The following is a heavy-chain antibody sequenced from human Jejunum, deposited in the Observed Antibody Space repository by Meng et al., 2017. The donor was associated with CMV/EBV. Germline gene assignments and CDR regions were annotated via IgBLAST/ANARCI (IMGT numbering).Heavy chain of an antibody. Sequence: SCKASGYSFLIYDISWVRQATGQGLEWMGWMNPNSGDTGYAQKFQGRVAMTRNTSISTAYMELSRLTSEDTAMYYCARAPRGYSFYWGQGTLVTVSS. V-gene: IGHV1-8*01. CDR3: ARAPRGYSFY. D-gene: IGHD5-18*01. CDR1: GYSFLIYD. CDR2: MNPNSGDT. J-gene: IGHJ4*02.